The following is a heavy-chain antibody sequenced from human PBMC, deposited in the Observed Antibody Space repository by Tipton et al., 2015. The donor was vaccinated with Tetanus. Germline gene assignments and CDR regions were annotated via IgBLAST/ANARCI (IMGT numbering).Heavy chain of an antibody. Sequence: SLRLSCAASGFTFSNFPMAWVRQVPGKGLEWVSGVSGPTAYSTYYADSVRGRFTISRDNAKSTLYLQMNSLRAEDTAIYYCAKAKTWANLWFGDYWGQGTQTTASS. V-gene: IGHV3-23*01. CDR3: AKAKTWANLWFGDY. D-gene: IGHD3-10*01. CDR2: VSGPTAYST. J-gene: IGHJ4*02. CDR1: GFTFSNFP.